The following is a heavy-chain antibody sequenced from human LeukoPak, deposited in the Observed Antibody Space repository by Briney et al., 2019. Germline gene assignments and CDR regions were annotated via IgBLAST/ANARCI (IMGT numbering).Heavy chain of an antibody. J-gene: IGHJ4*02. Sequence: GGSLRLSCAASGFTFNTYWMAWVRQAPGKGLEWVANIKRDGSEKKYADSVKGRFTISRDNAKNSLYLQMNSLRAEDTALYYCAKDISFGVTLGCCSDYWGQGTLVTVSS. CDR2: IKRDGSEK. CDR3: AKDISFGVTLGCCSDY. D-gene: IGHD2-15*01. CDR1: GFTFNTYW. V-gene: IGHV3-7*03.